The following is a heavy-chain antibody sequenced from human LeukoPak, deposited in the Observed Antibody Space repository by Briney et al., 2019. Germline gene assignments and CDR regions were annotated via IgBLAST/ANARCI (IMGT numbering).Heavy chain of an antibody. D-gene: IGHD6-13*01. V-gene: IGHV4-59*01. CDR2: IYYSGST. CDR1: GGSISSYY. CDR3: ARSPSPPYSSSWFYY. Sequence: SETLSLTCTVYGGSISSYYWSWIRQPPGKGLEWLGYIYYSGSTNYNPSLKRRVTISVETSKNQFSLKLSSVTAADTAVYYCARSPSPPYSSSWFYYWGPGTLVTVSS. J-gene: IGHJ4*02.